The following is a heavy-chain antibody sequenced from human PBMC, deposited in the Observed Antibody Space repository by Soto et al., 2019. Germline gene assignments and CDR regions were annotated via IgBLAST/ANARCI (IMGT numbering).Heavy chain of an antibody. CDR3: ARGAGSGYYYYYGMDV. V-gene: IGHV1-18*01. CDR1: GYTFTSYG. Sequence: QVQLVQSGAEVKKPGASVKVSCKASGYTFTSYGIRWVRQAPGQGLAWMGWISAYNGNTNYAQKLQGRVTMTTDTSTRTAYMELRSLRSDDTAVYYCARGAGSGYYYYYGMDVWGQGTTVTVSS. J-gene: IGHJ6*02. CDR2: ISAYNGNT.